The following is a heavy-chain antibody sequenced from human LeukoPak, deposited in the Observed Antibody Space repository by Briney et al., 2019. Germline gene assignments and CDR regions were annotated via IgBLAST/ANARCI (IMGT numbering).Heavy chain of an antibody. D-gene: IGHD3-10*01. J-gene: IGHJ4*02. CDR2: ISFDGSKK. CDR3: AKDLRFGSGFDY. V-gene: IGHV3-30*18. CDR1: GFTFSGFG. Sequence: GRSLRLSCAASGFTFSGFGIHWVRQAPGKGLEWVAVISFDGSKKYYADSVKGRFIISRDNSKNTLYLQMNSLRAEDTAVYYCAKDLRFGSGFDYWGQGTLVTVSS.